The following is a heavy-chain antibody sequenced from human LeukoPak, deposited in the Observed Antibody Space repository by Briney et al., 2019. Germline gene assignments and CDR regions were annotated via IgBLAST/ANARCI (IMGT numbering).Heavy chain of an antibody. Sequence: SETLSLTCTVSGGSINGYYWSWIRLPPGKGLEWVGYMYSSGSTNYNPSLKGRVTISLDMSKSQFSLKLDSVTAAATAVYYCATGRVVGNTGYYFDYWGQGALVTVSA. D-gene: IGHD1-1*01. CDR1: GGSINGYY. V-gene: IGHV4-59*01. CDR3: ATGRVVGNTGYYFDY. J-gene: IGHJ4*02. CDR2: MYSSGST.